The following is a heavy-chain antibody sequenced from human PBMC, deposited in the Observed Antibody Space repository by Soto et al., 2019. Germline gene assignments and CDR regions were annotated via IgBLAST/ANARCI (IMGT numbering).Heavy chain of an antibody. Sequence: QVQLQESGPGLVKPSETLSLTCTVSGGSVSSGSYYWSWIRQPPGKGLEWIGYIYYSGSTTYNPSLKSRVTISVDTSKNQFSLKLSSVTAADTAVYYCARVRCSSTSCYYYYYYGMDVWGQGTTVTVSS. D-gene: IGHD2-2*01. CDR1: GGSVSSGSYY. V-gene: IGHV4-61*01. CDR3: ARVRCSSTSCYYYYYYGMDV. J-gene: IGHJ6*02. CDR2: IYYSGST.